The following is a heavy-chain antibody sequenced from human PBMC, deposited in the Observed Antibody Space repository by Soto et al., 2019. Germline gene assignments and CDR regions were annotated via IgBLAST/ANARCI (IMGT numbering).Heavy chain of an antibody. V-gene: IGHV1-18*01. D-gene: IGHD5-12*01. CDR3: ARDRVDIVATMHEFDY. J-gene: IGHJ4*02. Sequence: QVQLVQSGAEVKKPGASVKVSCKASGYTFTSYGISWVRQAPGQGLEWMGGISAYNGNTNYAQKLQGRVTMTTDTSTSTAYMELRSLRSDDTAVYYCARDRVDIVATMHEFDYWGQGTLVTVSS. CDR2: ISAYNGNT. CDR1: GYTFTSYG.